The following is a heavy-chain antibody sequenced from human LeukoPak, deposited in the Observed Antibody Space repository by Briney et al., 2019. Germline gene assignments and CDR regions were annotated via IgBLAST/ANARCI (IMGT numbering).Heavy chain of an antibody. CDR1: GFTFSSYW. D-gene: IGHD3-22*01. J-gene: IGHJ4*02. V-gene: IGHV3-74*03. CDR2: INSDGSSI. CDR3: AREGRVSGSDFDC. Sequence: GGSLRLSCAASGFTFSSYWMHWVRQAPGKGLVWVSRINSDGSSITYADSVKGRFTISRDNAKNTLYLQMNSLRVEDTAVYSCAREGRVSGSDFDCWGQGTLVTVSS.